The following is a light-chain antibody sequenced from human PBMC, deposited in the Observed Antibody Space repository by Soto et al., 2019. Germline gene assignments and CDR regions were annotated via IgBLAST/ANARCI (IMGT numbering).Light chain of an antibody. CDR2: GAS. CDR3: QQYVNSPQSPQT. Sequence: EIVLTQSPGTLSLSPGERATLSCRPSQSVNSAYLAWYQQKPGQAPRLLIYGASSRATGIPDRFSGSGSGTDFTLTISRLEPEDFAVYYCQQYVNSPQSPQTFGQGPKVEIK. V-gene: IGKV3-20*01. CDR1: QSVNSAY. J-gene: IGKJ1*01.